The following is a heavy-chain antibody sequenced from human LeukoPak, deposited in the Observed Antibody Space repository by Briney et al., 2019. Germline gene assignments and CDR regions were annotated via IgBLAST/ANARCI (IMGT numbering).Heavy chain of an antibody. CDR2: FDSERGET. CDR3: TVNSWSSDY. D-gene: IGHD6-13*01. Sequence: ASVKVSCKVSGYTLTELSIHWVRQGPGKGLEWMGSFDSERGETIYAQSFQGRVTMTEDTSTDTAYMELNRLRSEDTAVYYCTVNSWSSDYWGQGTLVTVSS. V-gene: IGHV1-24*01. CDR1: GYTLTELS. J-gene: IGHJ4*02.